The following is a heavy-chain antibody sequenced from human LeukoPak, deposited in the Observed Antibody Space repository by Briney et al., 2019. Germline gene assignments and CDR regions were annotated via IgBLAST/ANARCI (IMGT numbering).Heavy chain of an antibody. D-gene: IGHD3-22*01. V-gene: IGHV3-21*01. J-gene: IGHJ4*02. CDR1: GFTFSSYS. CDR3: ARDLRAGSGYSGKFDY. CDR2: ISSSSSYI. Sequence: PGGSLRLSCAASGFTFSSYSMNWVRQAPGKGLEWVSSISSSSSYIYYADSVKGRFTISRDNAKNSLYLQMNSLRAEDTAVYYCARDLRAGSGYSGKFDYWGQGTLVTVSS.